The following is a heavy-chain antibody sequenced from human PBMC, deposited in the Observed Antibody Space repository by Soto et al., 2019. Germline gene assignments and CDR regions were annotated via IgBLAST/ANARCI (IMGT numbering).Heavy chain of an antibody. D-gene: IGHD3-9*01. J-gene: IGHJ5*02. CDR3: ARDQVILTGYYRFRWFDP. CDR2: ISAYNGNT. Sequence: GASVKVSCKASGYTFTSYGISWVRQAPGQGLEWMGWISAYNGNTNYAQKLQGRVTMTTDTSTSTAYMELRSLRSDDTAVYYCARDQVILTGYYRFRWFDPWGQGTMVTVSS. CDR1: GYTFTSYG. V-gene: IGHV1-18*01.